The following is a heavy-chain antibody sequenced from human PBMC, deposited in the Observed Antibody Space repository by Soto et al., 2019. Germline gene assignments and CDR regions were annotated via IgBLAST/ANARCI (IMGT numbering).Heavy chain of an antibody. CDR1: GGSISSGGYY. CDR3: ARTECTNGVCYSFDY. D-gene: IGHD2-8*01. CDR2: LYYSGST. Sequence: QVQLQESGPGLVKPSQTLSLTCTVSGGSISSGGYYWSWIRQHPGKGLEWIGYLYYSGSTYYNPSLKSRVTISVDTSKNQFSLKLSSVTAADTAVYYCARTECTNGVCYSFDYWGQGTLVTVSS. J-gene: IGHJ4*02. V-gene: IGHV4-31*03.